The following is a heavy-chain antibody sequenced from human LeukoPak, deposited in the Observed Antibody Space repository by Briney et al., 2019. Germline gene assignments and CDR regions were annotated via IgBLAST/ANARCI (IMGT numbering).Heavy chain of an antibody. CDR2: INPSGGST. CDR3: ARDLGMRAFDI. V-gene: IGHV1-46*01. Sequence: GASVKVSCKASGYTFTSYYMHWVRQAPGQGLEWMGIINPSGGSTSYAQKFQGRVTMTRDMSTSTVYMELSSLRSEDTAVYYCARDLGMRAFDIWGQGTMVTVSS. CDR1: GYTFTSYY. D-gene: IGHD7-27*01. J-gene: IGHJ3*02.